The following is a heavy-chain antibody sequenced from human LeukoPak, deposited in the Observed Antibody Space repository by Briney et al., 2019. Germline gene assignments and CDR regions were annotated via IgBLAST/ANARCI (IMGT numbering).Heavy chain of an antibody. CDR1: GFTFTSSA. D-gene: IGHD4-23*01. CDR3: AAEGRPTVVTFRKGAVDL. CDR2: IVVGSGNT. V-gene: IGHV1-58*01. J-gene: IGHJ3*01. Sequence: SVKVSCKASGFTFTSSAVQWVRQARGQRLEWIGWIVVGSGNTNYAQKSQERVTITRDMSTSTVYMELSSLRSEDTAVYYCAAEGRPTVVTFRKGAVDLWGQGTMVTVSS.